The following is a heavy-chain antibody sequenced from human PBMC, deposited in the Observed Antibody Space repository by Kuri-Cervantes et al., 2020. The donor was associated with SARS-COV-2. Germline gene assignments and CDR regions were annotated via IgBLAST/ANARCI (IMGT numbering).Heavy chain of an antibody. CDR2: ISSSSSYI. Sequence: GESLKISCAASGFTFSSYSMNWVRQAPGKGLEWVSSISSSSSYIYYADSVKGRFTISRDNAKNSLYLQMNSLRAEDTAVYYCARDGGYDSSGYYLQPGYYYYGKDVWGQGTTVTVSS. CDR3: ARDGGYDSSGYYLQPGYYYYGKDV. CDR1: GFTFSSYS. V-gene: IGHV3-21*01. D-gene: IGHD3-22*01. J-gene: IGHJ6*02.